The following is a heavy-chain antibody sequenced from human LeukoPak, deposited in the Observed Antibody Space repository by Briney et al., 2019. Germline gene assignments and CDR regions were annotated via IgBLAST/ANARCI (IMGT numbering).Heavy chain of an antibody. Sequence: GGSLRLSCAASGFTFSSYAMNWVRQAPGKGLEWVAVISYDGSNKYYADSVKGRFTISRDNSKNTLYLQMNSLRAEDTAVYYCARDYSSGWYGDAFDIWGQGTMVTVSS. CDR3: ARDYSSGWYGDAFDI. D-gene: IGHD6-19*01. V-gene: IGHV3-30*04. CDR2: ISYDGSNK. J-gene: IGHJ3*02. CDR1: GFTFSSYA.